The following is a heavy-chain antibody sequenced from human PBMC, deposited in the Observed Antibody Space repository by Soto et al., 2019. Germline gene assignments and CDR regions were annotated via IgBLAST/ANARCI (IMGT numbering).Heavy chain of an antibody. J-gene: IGHJ2*01. V-gene: IGHV3-9*01. CDR2: ISWNSGSI. CDR1: GFTFDDYA. CDR3: AKDIGYSSSGWYFDL. D-gene: IGHD6-13*01. Sequence: EVQLVESGGGLVQPGRSLRLSCAASGFTFDDYAMYWVRQAPGRGLGWVSGISWNSGSIGYADSVKGRFTISRDNAKNSLYLQMNSLRAEDTALYYCAKDIGYSSSGWYFDLWGRGTLVTVSS.